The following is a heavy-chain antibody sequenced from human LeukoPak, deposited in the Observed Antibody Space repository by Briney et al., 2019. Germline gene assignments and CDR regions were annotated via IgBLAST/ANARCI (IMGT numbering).Heavy chain of an antibody. D-gene: IGHD1-26*01. CDR3: ARAWELLYYFDY. Sequence: ASVKVSCKASGYTFTSYGISWVRQAPGQGLEWMGWISAYNGNTNYARKLQGRVTMTTDTSTSTAYMELRSLRSDDTAVYYCARAWELLYYFDYWGQGTLVTVSS. J-gene: IGHJ4*02. CDR2: ISAYNGNT. CDR1: GYTFTSYG. V-gene: IGHV1-18*01.